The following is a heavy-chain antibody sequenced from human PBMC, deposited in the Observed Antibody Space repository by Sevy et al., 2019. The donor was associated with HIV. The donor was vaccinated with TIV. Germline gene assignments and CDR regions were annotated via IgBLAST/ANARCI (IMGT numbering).Heavy chain of an antibody. V-gene: IGHV3-30*02. CDR1: GFTFRNYG. CDR3: AKGSETPDY. J-gene: IGHJ4*02. CDR2: VRFDGSDK. Sequence: GGSLILSCAASGFTFRNYGMHWVRQAPGKGLEWVAFVRFDGSDKYYMDSVRGRFTISRDDSKNTLYLQMNSLKTEDTAVYYCAKGSETPDYWGQGTLVTVSS.